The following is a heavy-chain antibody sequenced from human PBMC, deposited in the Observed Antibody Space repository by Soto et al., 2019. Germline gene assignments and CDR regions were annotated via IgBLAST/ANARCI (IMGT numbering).Heavy chain of an antibody. CDR3: ASAGYDVGNY. V-gene: IGHV1-69*02. Sequence: QVQLVQSGAEVKKPGSSVKVSCKASGGTFSSYTISWGRQAPGQGLEWMGRIIPILGIANYAQKFQGRVTITAEKSTSTAYMELSSLRSEDTAVYYCASAGYDVGNYWGQGTLVTVSS. D-gene: IGHD5-12*01. CDR1: GGTFSSYT. J-gene: IGHJ4*02. CDR2: IIPILGIA.